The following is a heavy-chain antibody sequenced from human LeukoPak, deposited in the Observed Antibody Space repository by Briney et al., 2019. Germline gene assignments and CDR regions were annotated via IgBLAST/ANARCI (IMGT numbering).Heavy chain of an antibody. CDR2: ISSSSSTI. J-gene: IGHJ4*02. CDR3: ARERTTVTTLYYFDY. CDR1: GFTFSSYS. V-gene: IGHV3-48*04. Sequence: GGSLRLSCGASGFTFSSYSMNWVRQAPGKGLEWVSFISSSSSTIYYADSVKGRFTISRDNAKNSLYLQMNSLRAEDTAVYYCARERTTVTTLYYFDYWGQGTLVTVSS. D-gene: IGHD4-17*01.